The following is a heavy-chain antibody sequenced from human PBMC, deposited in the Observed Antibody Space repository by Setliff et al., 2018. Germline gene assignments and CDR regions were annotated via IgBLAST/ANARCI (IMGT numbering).Heavy chain of an antibody. V-gene: IGHV4-59*08. D-gene: IGHD3-10*01. CDR2: IYDTGST. CDR3: ARHGPTRTDSWFDSFDV. Sequence: PSETLSLTCTVSDGSISNAYWSWIRQSPGKGLEWIGYIYDTGSTNSDPSLKSRVTMSVDTSKNQVSLKMTSVTAADTAVYYCARHGPTRTDSWFDSFDVWGQGTKVTV. J-gene: IGHJ3*01. CDR1: DGSISNAY.